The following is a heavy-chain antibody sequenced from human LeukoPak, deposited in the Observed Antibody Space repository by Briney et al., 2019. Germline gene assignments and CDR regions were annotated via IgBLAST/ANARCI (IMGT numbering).Heavy chain of an antibody. CDR3: ARDHSPLRFLEWLLPFDP. CDR2: IIPIFGTA. Sequence: SVKVSCKASGGTFSSYAISWVRQAPGQGLEWMGGIIPIFGTANYAQKFQGRVTITADESTSTAYMELSSLRSEDTAVYYCARDHSPLRFLEWLLPFDPWGQGTLVTVPS. CDR1: GGTFSSYA. J-gene: IGHJ5*02. V-gene: IGHV1-69*13. D-gene: IGHD3-3*01.